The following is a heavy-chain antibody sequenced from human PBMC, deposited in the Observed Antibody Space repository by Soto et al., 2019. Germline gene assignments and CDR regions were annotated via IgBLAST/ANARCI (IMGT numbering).Heavy chain of an antibody. CDR2: MNPNSGNT. J-gene: IGHJ6*02. Sequence: ASVKVSCKASGYTFTSYDINWVRQATGQGLEWMGWMNPNSGNTGYAQKFQGRVTMTRNTSISTAYMELSSLRSEDTAVYYCARYAPYCSSTSCYHKGMDVWRQGTTVTVSS. CDR1: GYTFTSYD. D-gene: IGHD2-2*01. CDR3: ARYAPYCSSTSCYHKGMDV. V-gene: IGHV1-8*01.